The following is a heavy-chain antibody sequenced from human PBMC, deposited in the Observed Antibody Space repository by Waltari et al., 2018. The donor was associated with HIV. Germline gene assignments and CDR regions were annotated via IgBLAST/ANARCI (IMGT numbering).Heavy chain of an antibody. V-gene: IGHV1-69*01. CDR3: ARDLNAVELGTGTPGY. J-gene: IGHJ4*02. CDR1: GGSISTYA. D-gene: IGHD1-1*01. Sequence: QVQLVQSGAEVKKPGSSVKVSCKASGGSISTYAISWVRQAPGQGLEWMGGIIPICGTANFAQKFQGRVTFTADVSTSTAYMELSSLTSKDTAVYYCARDLNAVELGTGTPGYWGQGTLVTVSS. CDR2: IIPICGTA.